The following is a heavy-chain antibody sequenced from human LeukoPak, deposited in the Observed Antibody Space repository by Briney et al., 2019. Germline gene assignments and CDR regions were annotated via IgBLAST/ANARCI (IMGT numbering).Heavy chain of an antibody. CDR1: GFTLSSNY. J-gene: IGHJ4*02. Sequence: GGSLRLSCAVSGFTLSSNYMSWVRQAPGKGLEWVSVIYSGGSAYYADSVKGRFTISRDNSKNTLYLQMNSLRVEDTAVYYCARGPYYDFWSGYWTPRPWENRAFDYWGQGTLVTVSS. V-gene: IGHV3-53*01. CDR2: IYSGGSA. D-gene: IGHD3-3*01. CDR3: ARGPYYDFWSGYWTPRPWENRAFDY.